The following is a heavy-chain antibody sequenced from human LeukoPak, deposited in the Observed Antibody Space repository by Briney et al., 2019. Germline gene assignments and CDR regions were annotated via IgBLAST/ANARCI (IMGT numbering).Heavy chain of an antibody. D-gene: IGHD2-15*01. J-gene: IGHJ5*02. CDR1: GGSIGTLY. CDR2: IDYHGNT. CDR3: ATASGGSFWLDP. Sequence: NASETLSLTRIVSGGSIGTLYWNWIRQVPGKGLEWIGFIDYHGNTKYNPSLKSRVTMSVDTSVDQVSLRLTSVTAADTAIYFCATASGGSFWLDPWGQGRLVTVSS. V-gene: IGHV4-59*11.